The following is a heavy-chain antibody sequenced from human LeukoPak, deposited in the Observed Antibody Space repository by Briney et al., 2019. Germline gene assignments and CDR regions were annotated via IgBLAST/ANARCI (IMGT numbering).Heavy chain of an antibody. CDR1: GYSISSGYY. CDR2: LYHSGST. J-gene: IGHJ4*02. CDR3: ARFSCSSTSCYRFDY. Sequence: SETLSLTCAFSGYSISSGYYWGWIRQPPGKGLEWIGRLYHSGSTYYNPSLKSRVTISVDTSKTHFSLKLSSVTAADTAVYYCARFSCSSTSCYRFDYWGQGTLVTVSS. D-gene: IGHD2-2*01. V-gene: IGHV4-38-2*01.